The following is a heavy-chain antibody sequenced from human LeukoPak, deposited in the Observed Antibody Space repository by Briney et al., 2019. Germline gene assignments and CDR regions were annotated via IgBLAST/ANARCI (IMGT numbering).Heavy chain of an antibody. Sequence: ASVKVSCKASGYTFTSYDINWVRQATGQGLEWMGWMNPNSGNTGCAQKFQGRVTMTRNTSISTAYMELSSLRSEDTAVYYCARGYVLLWFGGLLGWFDPWGQGTLVTVSS. V-gene: IGHV1-8*01. D-gene: IGHD3-10*01. CDR2: MNPNSGNT. CDR3: ARGYVLLWFGGLLGWFDP. J-gene: IGHJ5*02. CDR1: GYTFTSYD.